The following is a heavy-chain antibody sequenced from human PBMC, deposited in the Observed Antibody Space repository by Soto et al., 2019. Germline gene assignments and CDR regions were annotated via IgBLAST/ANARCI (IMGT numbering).Heavy chain of an antibody. D-gene: IGHD3-22*01. Sequence: PSETLSLTCTVSGGSISSSSYYWGWIRQPPGKGLEWIGSIYYSGSTYYNPSLKSRVTISVDKSKNQFSLKLSSVTAADTAVYYCARGYYDSSGYYRFDPWGQGTLVTVSS. V-gene: IGHV4-39*07. CDR1: GGSISSSSYY. CDR2: IYYSGST. J-gene: IGHJ5*02. CDR3: ARGYYDSSGYYRFDP.